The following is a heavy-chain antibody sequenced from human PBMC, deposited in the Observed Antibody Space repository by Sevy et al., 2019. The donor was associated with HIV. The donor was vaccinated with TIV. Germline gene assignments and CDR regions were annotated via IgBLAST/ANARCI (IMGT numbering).Heavy chain of an antibody. D-gene: IGHD6-13*01. CDR1: GGSFSGYY. Sequence: SETLSLTCAVYGGSFSGYYWSWIHQPPGKGLEWIGEINYSGSTNYNPSLKSRVTISVDTSKNQFSLKLSSVTAADTAVYYCARGRAAAGTGGHYYYYGMDVWGQGTTVTVSS. CDR3: ARGRAAAGTGGHYYYYGMDV. CDR2: INYSGST. J-gene: IGHJ6*02. V-gene: IGHV4-34*01.